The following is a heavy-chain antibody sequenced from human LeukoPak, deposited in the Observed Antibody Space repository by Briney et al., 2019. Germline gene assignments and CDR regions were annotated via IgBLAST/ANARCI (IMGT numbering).Heavy chain of an antibody. CDR3: ARSYLYYDFWSGMI. Sequence: SETLSLTCTVSGGSISSGSYYWSWIRQPAGKGLEWIGRIYTSGSTNYNPSLKSRVTMSVDTSKNQFSLKLSSVTAADTAVYYCARSYLYYDFWSGMIWGQGTLVTVSS. D-gene: IGHD3-3*01. J-gene: IGHJ4*02. V-gene: IGHV4-61*02. CDR2: IYTSGST. CDR1: GGSISSGSYY.